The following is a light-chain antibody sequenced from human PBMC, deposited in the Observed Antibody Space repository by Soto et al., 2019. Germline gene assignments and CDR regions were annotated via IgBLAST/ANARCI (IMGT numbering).Light chain of an antibody. V-gene: IGKV3-20*01. J-gene: IGKJ1*01. CDR3: QQYGGSSGT. Sequence: EIVLTQSPGTLSLSPGERATLSCRASQSVSSNYLAWYQQKPGQAPRLLIYGASSRATGIPDRFSGSGSGTDFTLTISRLEAEDFAVYYCQQYGGSSGTFGQGTKVEI. CDR2: GAS. CDR1: QSVSSNY.